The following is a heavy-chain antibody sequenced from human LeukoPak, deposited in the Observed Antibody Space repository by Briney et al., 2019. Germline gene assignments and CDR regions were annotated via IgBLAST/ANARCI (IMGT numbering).Heavy chain of an antibody. Sequence: GESLKISCKGSGYSFTSYWISWVRQMPGKGLEWMGRIDPSDSYTNYSPSFQGHVTISADKSISTAYLQWSSLKASDTAMYYCARDGSGSYWGNNWFDPWGQGTLVTVSS. J-gene: IGHJ5*02. V-gene: IGHV5-10-1*01. CDR2: IDPSDSYT. D-gene: IGHD3-10*01. CDR3: ARDGSGSYWGNNWFDP. CDR1: GYSFTSYW.